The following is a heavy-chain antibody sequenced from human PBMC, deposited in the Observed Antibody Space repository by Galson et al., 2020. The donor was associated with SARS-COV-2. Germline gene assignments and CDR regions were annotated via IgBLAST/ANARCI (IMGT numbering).Heavy chain of an antibody. CDR3: ARGGLLRYFDWLLLNWFDP. V-gene: IGHV4-34*01. J-gene: IGHJ5*02. CDR2: INHSGST. CDR1: GGSFSGYY. D-gene: IGHD3-9*01. Sequence: SETLSLTCAVYGGSFSGYYWSWIRQPPGKGLEWIGEINHSGSTNYNPSLKSRVTISVDTSKNQFSLKLSSVTAADTAVYYCARGGLLRYFDWLLLNWFDPWGQGTLVTVSS.